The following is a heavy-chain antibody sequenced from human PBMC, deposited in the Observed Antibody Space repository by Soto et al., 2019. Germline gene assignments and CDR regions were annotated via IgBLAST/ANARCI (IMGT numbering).Heavy chain of an antibody. CDR3: ARDKGGYSYGTFDY. CDR2: ISYDGSNK. J-gene: IGHJ4*02. V-gene: IGHV3-30-3*01. D-gene: IGHD5-18*01. Sequence: PGGSLRLSCAASGFTFSSYAMHWVRQAPGKGLEWVAVISYDGSNKYYADSVKGRFTISRDNSKNTLYLQMNSLRAEDTAVYYCARDKGGYSYGTFDYWGQGTLVTVSS. CDR1: GFTFSSYA.